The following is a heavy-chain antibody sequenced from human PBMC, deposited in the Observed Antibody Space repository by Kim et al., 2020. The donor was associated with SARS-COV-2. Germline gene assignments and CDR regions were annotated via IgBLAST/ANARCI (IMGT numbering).Heavy chain of an antibody. CDR2: ISYDGSNK. J-gene: IGHJ4*02. Sequence: GGSLRLSCAASGFTFSSYGMHWVRQAPGKGLEWVAVISYDGSNKYYADSVKGRFTISRDNSKNTLYLQMNSLRAEDTAVYYCAKDLWGGGYVTWGSFDYWGQGTLVTVSS. CDR3: AKDLWGGGYVTWGSFDY. CDR1: GFTFSSYG. V-gene: IGHV3-30*18. D-gene: IGHD5-12*01.